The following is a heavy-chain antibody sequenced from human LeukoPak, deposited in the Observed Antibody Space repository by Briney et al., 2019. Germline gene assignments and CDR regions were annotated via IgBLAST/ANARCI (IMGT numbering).Heavy chain of an antibody. CDR3: ARDWGAYYHFFDY. D-gene: IGHD3-22*01. J-gene: IGHJ4*02. CDR1: GFSMSVYW. Sequence: GGSLRLSCEASGFSMSVYWVSWVRQAPGKGLEWVGNIKQDGSERNYVDSVKGRFTISRDNAKKSLYLQINSLRAEDTAVYYCARDWGAYYHFFDYWGQGTLVTVSS. V-gene: IGHV3-7*01. CDR2: IKQDGSER.